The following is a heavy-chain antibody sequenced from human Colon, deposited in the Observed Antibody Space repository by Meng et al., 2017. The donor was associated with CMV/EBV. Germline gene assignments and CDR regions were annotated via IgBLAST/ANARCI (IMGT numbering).Heavy chain of an antibody. D-gene: IGHD3-10*01. V-gene: IGHV3-30*02. CDR1: EFIFNNHG. J-gene: IGHJ4*02. CDR2: IDINGQNR. CDR3: VGHQGGPREGVRMI. Sequence: GESLKISCAASEFIFNNHGIHWLRQAPGKGLEWLSFIDINGQNRYKVDIVKGRFIVSKDKSKNTVFLQMNGLRVEDTAVYYCVGHQGGPREGVRMIWGQGTLVTVSS.